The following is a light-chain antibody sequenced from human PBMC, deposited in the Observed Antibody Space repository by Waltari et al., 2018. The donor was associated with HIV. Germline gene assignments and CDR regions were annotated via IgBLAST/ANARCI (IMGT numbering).Light chain of an antibody. CDR1: QSVLYSSNNKNY. Sequence: DIVMTQSPDSLAVSLGERATINCKSSQSVLYSSNNKNYVAWYQQKPGQSPKLLVYWASNREFGVPERFRGSGSGTDFTLTISSLQAEDVAVYYCQQYHSGPTFGQGTKVEIK. J-gene: IGKJ1*01. CDR2: WAS. CDR3: QQYHSGPT. V-gene: IGKV4-1*01.